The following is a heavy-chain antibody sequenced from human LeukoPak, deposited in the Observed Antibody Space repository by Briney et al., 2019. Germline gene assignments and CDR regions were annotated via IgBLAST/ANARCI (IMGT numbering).Heavy chain of an antibody. J-gene: IGHJ5*02. V-gene: IGHV1-18*01. D-gene: IGHD3-3*01. CDR3: ARASYDFWSGYTIYNWFDP. CDR1: GYTFTSYG. Sequence: GASVTVSCKASGYTFTSYGISWVRQAPGQGLEWMGWISAYNGNTNYAQKLQGRVTMTTDTSTSTAYMELRSLRSDDTAVYYCARASYDFWSGYTIYNWFDPWGQGTLVTVSS. CDR2: ISAYNGNT.